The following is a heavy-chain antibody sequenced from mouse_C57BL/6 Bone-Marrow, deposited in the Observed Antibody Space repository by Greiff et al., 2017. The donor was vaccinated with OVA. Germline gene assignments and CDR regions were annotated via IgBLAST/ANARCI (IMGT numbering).Heavy chain of an antibody. J-gene: IGHJ1*03. V-gene: IGHV10-3*01. CDR3: VRDLRYFDV. Sequence: EADGGLVQPKGSLKLSCAASGFTFNTYAMHWFRQAPGKGLGWVARISGTSSNYATYYADSVKDRFTLSREDSQRMLYMKMNNPTTEYTATYYCVRDLRYFDVWGTGTTVTVSS. D-gene: IGHD1-1*01. CDR2: ISGTSSNYAT. CDR1: GFTFNTYA.